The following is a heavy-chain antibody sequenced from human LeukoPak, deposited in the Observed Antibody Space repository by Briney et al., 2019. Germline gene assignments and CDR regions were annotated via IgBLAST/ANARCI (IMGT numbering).Heavy chain of an antibody. J-gene: IGHJ3*02. CDR2: ISSSGTYI. CDR3: ARGDQLLWNAFDI. Sequence: PGGSLRLSCVVSGFTFSSYSMNWVRQAPGTGLEWVSFISSSGTYIYYADSVKGRFTISRDNAKNSLYLQMNSLRAADTAAYYCARGDQLLWNAFDIWGEGTMVTVSS. CDR1: GFTFSSYS. V-gene: IGHV3-21*01. D-gene: IGHD2-2*01.